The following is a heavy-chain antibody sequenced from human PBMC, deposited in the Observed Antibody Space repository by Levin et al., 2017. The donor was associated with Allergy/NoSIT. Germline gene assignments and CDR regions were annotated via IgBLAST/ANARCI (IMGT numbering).Heavy chain of an antibody. Sequence: GGSLRLSCAGSGFTFSTYAMSWVRQAPGKGLEWVSSTTASGGGTYYADSVKGRFTISRDNSKSTLFLQMNSLRAEDTAVYYCAKYYDSTGYYRNWLDPWGQGSLVTVSS. D-gene: IGHD3-22*01. CDR2: TTASGGGT. CDR3: AKYYDSTGYYRNWLDP. V-gene: IGHV3-23*01. J-gene: IGHJ5*02. CDR1: GFTFSTYA.